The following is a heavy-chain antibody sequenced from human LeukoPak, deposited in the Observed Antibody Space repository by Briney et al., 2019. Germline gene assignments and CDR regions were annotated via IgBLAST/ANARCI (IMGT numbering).Heavy chain of an antibody. CDR2: MNPNSGNT. J-gene: IGHJ3*02. CDR3: AGDVGYSGSLDAFDI. V-gene: IGHV1-8*03. Sequence: ASVKVSCKASGYTFTSYDINWVRQATGQGLEWMGWMNPNSGNTGYAQKFQGRVTITRNTSISTAYMELSSLRSEDTAVYYCAGDVGYSGSLDAFDIWGRGTMVTVSS. D-gene: IGHD1-26*01. CDR1: GYTFTSYD.